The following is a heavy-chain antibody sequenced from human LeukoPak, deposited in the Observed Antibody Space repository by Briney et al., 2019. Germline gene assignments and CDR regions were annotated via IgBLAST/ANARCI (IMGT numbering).Heavy chain of an antibody. Sequence: GGSLRLSCAASGFTFSSYSMTWVRQAPGKGLEWVSSISSSSSYIYYADSVKGRFTISRDNAKNSLYLQMNSLRAEDTAVYYCARADSSGYYWYWGQGTLVTVSS. CDR3: ARADSSGYYWY. CDR1: GFTFSSYS. D-gene: IGHD3-22*01. CDR2: ISSSSSYI. V-gene: IGHV3-21*01. J-gene: IGHJ4*02.